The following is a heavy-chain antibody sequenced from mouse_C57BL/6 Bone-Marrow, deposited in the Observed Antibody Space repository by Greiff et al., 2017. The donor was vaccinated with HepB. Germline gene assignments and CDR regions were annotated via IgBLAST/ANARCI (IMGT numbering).Heavy chain of an antibody. CDR3: ARHEPLYGDSYGGYFDY. V-gene: IGHV1-62-2*01. D-gene: IGHD1-1*01. J-gene: IGHJ2*01. CDR1: GYTFTEYT. CDR2: FYPGSGSI. Sequence: VKLMESGAELVKPGASVKLSCKASGYTFTEYTIHWVKQRSGQGLEWIGWFYPGSGSIKYNEKFKDKATLTADKSSSTVYMELSRLTSEDSAVYFCARHEPLYGDSYGGYFDYWGQGTTLTVSS.